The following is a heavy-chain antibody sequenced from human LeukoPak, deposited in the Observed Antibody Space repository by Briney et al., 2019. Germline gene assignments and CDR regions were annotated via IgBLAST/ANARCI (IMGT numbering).Heavy chain of an antibody. J-gene: IGHJ4*02. CDR2: ISGSGGST. CDR3: AKEGYCGGDCYQEFDY. Sequence: GGSLRLSCAASGFTFSSYAMSWVRQAPGKGLEWVSGISGSGGSTYYADSVKGLFTISRDSSKNTLYLQMNSLRAEDTAVYYCAKEGYCGGDCYQEFDYWGQGTLVTVSS. D-gene: IGHD2-21*02. V-gene: IGHV3-23*01. CDR1: GFTFSSYA.